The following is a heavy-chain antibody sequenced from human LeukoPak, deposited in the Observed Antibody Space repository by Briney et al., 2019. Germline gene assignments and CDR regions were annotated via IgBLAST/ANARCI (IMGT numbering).Heavy chain of an antibody. CDR3: TTDRDYGDYEVDY. D-gene: IGHD4-17*01. CDR1: GFTFSNAW. Sequence: GGSLRLSCAASGFTFSNAWMSWVRQAPGKGLEWVGRIKSKTDGGTTDYAAPVKGRFTISRDDSKNTLYLQMNSLKTEDTAVYYCTTDRDYGDYEVDYWGQGTLVTVSS. V-gene: IGHV3-15*01. J-gene: IGHJ4*02. CDR2: IKSKTDGGTT.